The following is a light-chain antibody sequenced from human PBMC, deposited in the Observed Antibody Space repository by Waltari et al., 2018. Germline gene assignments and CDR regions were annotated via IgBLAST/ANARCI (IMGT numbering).Light chain of an antibody. J-gene: IGLJ1*01. CDR1: SSDVGTYTL. V-gene: IGLV2-23*01. CDR2: EGS. CDR3: CSYAGSSTYV. Sequence: QSALTQPASVSGSLGQSITISCTGTSSDVGTYTLVPWYQQHPGKAPKLIIYEGSKRPSGVSHRFSGSKSGNTASLTISGLQAEDEADYYCCSYAGSSTYVFGTGTKVTVL.